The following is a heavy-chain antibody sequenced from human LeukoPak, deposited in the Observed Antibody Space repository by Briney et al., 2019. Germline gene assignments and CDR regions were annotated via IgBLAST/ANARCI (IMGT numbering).Heavy chain of an antibody. CDR1: GGSFSGYY. J-gene: IGHJ4*02. CDR2: INHSGST. Sequence: SETLSLTCAVYGGSFSGYYWSWIRQPPGKGLEWIGEINHSGSTNYNPSLKSRVTISVDTSKNQFSLKLSSVTAEDTAVYYCARVATGCTDYWGQGTLVTVSS. CDR3: ARVATGCTDY. V-gene: IGHV4-34*01. D-gene: IGHD5-24*01.